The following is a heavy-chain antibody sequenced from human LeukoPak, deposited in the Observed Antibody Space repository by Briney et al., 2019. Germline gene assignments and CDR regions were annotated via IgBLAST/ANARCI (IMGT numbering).Heavy chain of an antibody. J-gene: IGHJ4*02. CDR2: INHSGST. D-gene: IGHD3-16*01. CDR1: GGSFSGYY. CDR3: ARMGGRLPNDY. V-gene: IGHV4-34*01. Sequence: SEALSLTCAVYGGSFSGYYWSWIRQPPGKGLEWIGEINHSGSTNYNPSLKSRVTISVDTSKNQFSLKLSSVTAADTAVYYCARMGGRLPNDYWGQGTLVTVSS.